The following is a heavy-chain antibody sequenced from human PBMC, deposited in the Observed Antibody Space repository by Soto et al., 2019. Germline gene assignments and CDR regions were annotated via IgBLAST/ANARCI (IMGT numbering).Heavy chain of an antibody. CDR2: IYYSGST. Sequence: PSEALSLTCTVSGGSISSYYWSWIRQPPGKGLEWIGYIYYSGSTNYNPSLKSRVTISVDTSKNQFSLKLSSVTAADTAVYYCARDKYYFDYWGQGTLATVSS. V-gene: IGHV4-59*01. CDR3: ARDKYYFDY. J-gene: IGHJ4*02. CDR1: GGSISSYY.